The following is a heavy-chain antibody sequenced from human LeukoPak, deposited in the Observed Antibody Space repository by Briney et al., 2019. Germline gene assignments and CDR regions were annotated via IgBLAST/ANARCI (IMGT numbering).Heavy chain of an antibody. CDR3: ARSYCSSTSCPVFYYYMDV. D-gene: IGHD2-2*01. CDR1: GGSISSYY. CDR2: IYTSGST. J-gene: IGHJ6*03. Sequence: SETLSLTCTVSGGSISSYYWSWIRQPAGKGLEWIGRIYTSGSTNYNPSLTSRVTMSVDTSKNQFSLKLSSVTAADTAVYYCARSYCSSTSCPVFYYYMDVWGKGTTVTVSS. V-gene: IGHV4-4*07.